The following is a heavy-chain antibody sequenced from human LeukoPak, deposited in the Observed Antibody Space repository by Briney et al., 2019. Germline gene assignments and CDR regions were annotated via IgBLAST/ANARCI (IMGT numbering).Heavy chain of an antibody. J-gene: IGHJ6*02. CDR2: INHSGST. V-gene: IGHV4-34*01. Sequence: SETLSLTCAVYGGSFSGYYWSWIRQPPGKGLEWIGEINHSGSTNYNPSLKSRVTISVDTSKNQFSLKLSSVTAADTAVYYCARIHDYYDSSGYWGHYYYGMDVWGQGTTVTVSS. D-gene: IGHD3-22*01. CDR3: ARIHDYYDSSGYWGHYYYGMDV. CDR1: GGSFSGYY.